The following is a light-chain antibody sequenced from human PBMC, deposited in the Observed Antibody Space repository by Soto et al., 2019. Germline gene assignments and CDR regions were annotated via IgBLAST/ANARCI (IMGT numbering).Light chain of an antibody. Sequence: EIVLTQSPGTLSLSPGAGATLSCRASQSVNSDSLAWYQQKPGQAPRLLISGASTRGTGIPYRFRGSGSGTDLTLTIRRLEAEDFAVYWRNQYGSSLTFGQGTKVEIK. CDR1: QSVNSDS. J-gene: IGKJ1*01. CDR3: NQYGSSLT. V-gene: IGKV3-20*01. CDR2: GAS.